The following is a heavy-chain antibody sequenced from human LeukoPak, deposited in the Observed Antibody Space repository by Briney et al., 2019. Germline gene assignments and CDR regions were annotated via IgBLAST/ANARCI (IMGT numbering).Heavy chain of an antibody. V-gene: IGHV1-2*02. Sequence: ASVKVSCKTSGYTFTDYNIHWVRQAPGQGPEWMGWITPKNAATNYAQQLQGRITMTRVTSITTAYMELTNLISDDTAVYYCARASASLTGLALLGFDLWGQGTLVTVSS. CDR1: GYTFTDYN. CDR3: ARASASLTGLALLGFDL. CDR2: ITPKNAAT. J-gene: IGHJ4*02. D-gene: IGHD2/OR15-2a*01.